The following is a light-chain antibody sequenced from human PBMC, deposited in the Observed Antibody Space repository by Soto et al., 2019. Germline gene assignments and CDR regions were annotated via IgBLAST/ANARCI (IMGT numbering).Light chain of an antibody. Sequence: DIQMTQSPSTLSASVGDRVTITCRASQSISSWLAWYQQKPGKAPKLLIYDASSLESVFPSRFSGSGSGTEFTLTISSLQPDDFATYSCQQYNSYPFTFGPGTKVDIK. CDR2: DAS. J-gene: IGKJ3*01. CDR3: QQYNSYPFT. CDR1: QSISSW. V-gene: IGKV1-5*01.